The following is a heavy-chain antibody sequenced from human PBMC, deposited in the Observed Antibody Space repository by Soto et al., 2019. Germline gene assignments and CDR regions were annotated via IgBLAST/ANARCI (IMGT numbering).Heavy chain of an antibody. Sequence: PSETLSLTCTVSGGSISSSSYYWGWFRHPPGKGLEWIGSIYYSGSTYYNPSLKSRVTISVDTSKNQFSLKLSSVTAADTAVYYCARVKLERLGGAFEIWGQGTMVTVSS. CDR2: IYYSGST. J-gene: IGHJ3*02. D-gene: IGHD1-1*01. CDR3: ARVKLERLGGAFEI. V-gene: IGHV4-39*01. CDR1: GGSISSSSYY.